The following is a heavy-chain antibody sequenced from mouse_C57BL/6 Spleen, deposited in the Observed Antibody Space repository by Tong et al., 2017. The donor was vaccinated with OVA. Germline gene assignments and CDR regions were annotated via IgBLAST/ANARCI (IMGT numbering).Heavy chain of an antibody. D-gene: IGHD5-1*01. CDR1: GFTFSDYY. J-gene: IGHJ1*03. CDR2: ISNGGGST. CDR3: ARRGSNWYFDV. V-gene: IGHV5-12*01. Sequence: EVQLQESGGGLVQPGGSLKLSCAASGFTFSDYYMYWVRQTPEKRLEWVAYISNGGGSTYYPDTVKGRFTISRDNAKNTLYLQMSRLKSEDTAMYYCARRGSNWYFDVWGTGTTVTVSS.